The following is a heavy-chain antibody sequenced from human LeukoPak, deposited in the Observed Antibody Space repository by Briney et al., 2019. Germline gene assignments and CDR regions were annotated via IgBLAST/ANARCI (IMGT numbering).Heavy chain of an antibody. CDR2: ISYDGSNK. CDR3: TRDGKGGSRVGYYFDY. D-gene: IGHD1-14*01. V-gene: IGHV3-30*03. J-gene: IGHJ4*02. Sequence: TGGSLRLSCAASGFTFSSYGMHWVRQAPGKGLEWVAVISYDGSNKYYADSVKGRFTISRDNAKNSLYLQMNSLRAEDTGVYYCTRDGKGGSRVGYYFDYWGQGTLVTVSS. CDR1: GFTFSSYG.